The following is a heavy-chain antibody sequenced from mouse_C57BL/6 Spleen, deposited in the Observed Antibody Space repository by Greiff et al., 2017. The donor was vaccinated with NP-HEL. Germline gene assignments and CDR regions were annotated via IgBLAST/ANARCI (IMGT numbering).Heavy chain of an antibody. CDR3: ARYEYWYFDV. CDR2: ISYDGSN. D-gene: IGHD2-3*01. Sequence: VQLQQSGPGLVKPSQSLSLTCSVTGYSITSGYYWNWIRQFPGNKLEWMGYISYDGSNNYNPSLKNRISITLYPSTHHFFLKLNSVTTEDTATYYCARYEYWYFDVWGTGTTVTVAS. CDR1: GYSITSGYY. J-gene: IGHJ1*03. V-gene: IGHV3-6*01.